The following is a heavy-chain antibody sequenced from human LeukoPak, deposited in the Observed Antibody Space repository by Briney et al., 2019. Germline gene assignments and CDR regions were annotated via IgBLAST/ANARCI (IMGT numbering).Heavy chain of an antibody. D-gene: IGHD5-12*01. CDR3: ARARPSMWIDY. V-gene: IGHV3-30*04. J-gene: IGHJ4*02. Sequence: GGSLRLSCAASGFTFSSYAMYWVRQAPGKGLEWVAVISYDGSDKFYADSVKGRFTISRDSSKNTLNLQMNSLRPEDTAVYCCARARPSMWIDYWGQGTLVTVSS. CDR2: ISYDGSDK. CDR1: GFTFSSYA.